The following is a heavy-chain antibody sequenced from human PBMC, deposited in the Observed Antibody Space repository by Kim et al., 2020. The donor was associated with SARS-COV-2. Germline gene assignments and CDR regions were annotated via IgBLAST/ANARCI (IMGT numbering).Heavy chain of an antibody. CDR3: ARMISSSFDPLYYYYYGMDV. CDR2: IYHSGST. D-gene: IGHD6-6*01. Sequence: SETLSLTCAVSGGSISSSNWWSWVRQPPGKGLEWIGEIYHSGSTNYNPSLKSRVTISVDKSKNQFSLKLSSVTAADTAVYYCARMISSSFDPLYYYYYGMDVWGQGTTVTVSS. J-gene: IGHJ6*02. V-gene: IGHV4-4*02. CDR1: GGSISSSNW.